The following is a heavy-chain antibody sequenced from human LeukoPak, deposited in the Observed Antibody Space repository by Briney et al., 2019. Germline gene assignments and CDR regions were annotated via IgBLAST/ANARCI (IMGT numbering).Heavy chain of an antibody. J-gene: IGHJ3*02. D-gene: IGHD3-3*01. CDR3: ATRRVVLRFLEWLLTDAFDI. CDR1: GYIFTDYY. CDR2: INPNSGGT. Sequence: GASVMVSCKASGYIFTDYYMHWVRQAPGQELGWMGRINPNSGGTNYAQKFQGRVTMTEDTSTDTAYMELSSLRSEDTAVYYCATRRVVLRFLEWLLTDAFDIWGQGTMVTVSS. V-gene: IGHV1/OR15-1*04.